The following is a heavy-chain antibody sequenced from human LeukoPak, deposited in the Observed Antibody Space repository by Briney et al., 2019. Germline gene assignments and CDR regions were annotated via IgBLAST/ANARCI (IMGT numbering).Heavy chain of an antibody. J-gene: IGHJ6*02. V-gene: IGHV4-31*03. CDR1: GGSISSGGYY. D-gene: IGHD6-13*01. CDR3: ARTSSGRIAAAGYYGMDV. CDR2: IYYSGST. Sequence: SETLSLTCTVSGGSISSGGYYWRWIRQHPGTGLEWIGYIYYSGSTYYNPSLKSRVTISVDTSKNQFSLKLSSVTAADTAVYYCARTSSGRIAAAGYYGMDVWGQGTTVTVSS.